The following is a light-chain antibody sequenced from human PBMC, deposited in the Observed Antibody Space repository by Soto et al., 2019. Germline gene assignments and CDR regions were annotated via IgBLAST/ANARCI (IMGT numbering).Light chain of an antibody. CDR1: SSDVGGYNY. J-gene: IGLJ1*01. Sequence: QSALTQPASVSGSPGQSITISCTGTSSDVGGYNYVSWYQQHPGKAPKLMIYDVTNRPSGVSNRLSGSKSGNTASLTISGLHAEDEDDYYCRSYTSSSTYVFGTGTKLTVL. CDR2: DVT. V-gene: IGLV2-14*01. CDR3: RSYTSSSTYV.